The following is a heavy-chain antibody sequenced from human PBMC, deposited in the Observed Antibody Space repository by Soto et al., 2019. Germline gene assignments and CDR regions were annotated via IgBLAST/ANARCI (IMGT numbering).Heavy chain of an antibody. CDR2: FDPEDGET. D-gene: IGHD3-22*01. J-gene: IGHJ4*02. Sequence: GASVKVSCKVSGYTLTELSMHWVRQAPGKGLEWMGGFDPEDGETIYAQKFQGRVTMTEDTSTDTAYMELSSLRSEDTAVYYCAIPAIKTYYYDSSGYYYFDYWGQGTLVTVSS. CDR3: AIPAIKTYYYDSSGYYYFDY. V-gene: IGHV1-24*01. CDR1: GYTLTELS.